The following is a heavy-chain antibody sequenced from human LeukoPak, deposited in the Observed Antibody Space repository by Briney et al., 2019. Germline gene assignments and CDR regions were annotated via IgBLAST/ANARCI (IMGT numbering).Heavy chain of an antibody. CDR1: GITFSNYY. CDR3: STLPYYCAKGGEFDDNYAMDV. V-gene: IGHV3-48*03. CDR2: ISSSGSNK. D-gene: IGHD2-21*01. Sequence: GGSLRLSCAASGITFSNYYMKWVRQAPGKGLEWVSYISSSGSNKYYADSVKGRFTISRDNAKNSLYLQMNSLRAEDTAVYYCSTLPYYCAKGGEFDDNYAMDVWGQGTTVTVSS. J-gene: IGHJ6*02.